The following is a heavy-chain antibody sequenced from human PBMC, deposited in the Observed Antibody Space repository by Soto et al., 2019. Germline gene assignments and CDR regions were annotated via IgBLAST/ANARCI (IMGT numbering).Heavy chain of an antibody. D-gene: IGHD6-19*01. J-gene: IGHJ4*01. CDR3: ARDPSPYTSGWYGIDF. V-gene: IGHV3-30*04. Sequence: GESLKISCAASGFMFSAYAMLWVRQAPGKGLEWVAAISYDGTNKYYADSIKGRFTISRDNSANTLFLQVNSLRREDTAMYYCARDPSPYTSGWYGIDFWGHGTLVTVSS. CDR2: ISYDGTNK. CDR1: GFMFSAYA.